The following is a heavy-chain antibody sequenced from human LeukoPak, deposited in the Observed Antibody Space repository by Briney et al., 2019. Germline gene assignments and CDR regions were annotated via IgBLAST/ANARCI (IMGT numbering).Heavy chain of an antibody. J-gene: IGHJ4*02. V-gene: IGHV3-11*06. Sequence: GGSLRLSCAASGFTFSDYYLSWIRQAPGKGLEWVSYISSSTSYTSYADSVKGRFTISRENAKNSLYLHMNSLRGEDTAVYYCARRGGSTATGYYFDYWGQGTLVTVSA. CDR3: ARRGGSTATGYYFDY. D-gene: IGHD3-10*01. CDR2: ISSSTSYT. CDR1: GFTFSDYY.